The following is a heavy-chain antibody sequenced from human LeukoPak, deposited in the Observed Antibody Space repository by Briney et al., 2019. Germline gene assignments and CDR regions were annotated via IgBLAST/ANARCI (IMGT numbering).Heavy chain of an antibody. D-gene: IGHD6-13*01. V-gene: IGHV1-69*04. CDR1: GGTFSSYA. CDR3: ARVRSSCWPTLGYFDY. CDR2: IIPILGIA. Sequence: AASVKVSCKASGGTFSSYAISWVRQAPGQGLEWMGRIIPILGIANYAQKFQGRVTITADKSTSTAYMELSSLRSEDTAVYYCARVRSSCWPTLGYFDYWGQGTLVTVSS. J-gene: IGHJ4*02.